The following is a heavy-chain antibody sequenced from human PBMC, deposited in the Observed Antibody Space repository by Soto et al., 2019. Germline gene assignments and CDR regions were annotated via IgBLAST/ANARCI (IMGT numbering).Heavy chain of an antibody. Sequence: SETLSLTCAVYGGSFSGYYWSWIRQPPGKGLEWIGEINHSGSTNYNPSLKSRVTISVDTSKNQFSLKLSSVTAADTAVYYCARARPPPIIFWSGPRGYYGMDVWGQGTTVTVSS. CDR1: GGSFSGYY. CDR2: INHSGST. CDR3: ARARPPPIIFWSGPRGYYGMDV. J-gene: IGHJ6*02. D-gene: IGHD3-3*01. V-gene: IGHV4-34*01.